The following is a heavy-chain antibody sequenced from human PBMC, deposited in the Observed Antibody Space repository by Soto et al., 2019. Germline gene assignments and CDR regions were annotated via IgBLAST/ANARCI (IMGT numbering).Heavy chain of an antibody. D-gene: IGHD2-21*02. Sequence: QAQLEQSGAEVKKPGATVKVSCKASENTFSSYYLHWVRQAPGQGLEWMGMIHPSGGGATYAQKFLGRVTMTRDTSTSTVFMELSSLRSEDTAIYYCSRGGHITVVTASFDFWGQGTLVTVSS. CDR2: IHPSGGGA. CDR3: SRGGHITVVTASFDF. V-gene: IGHV1-46*03. CDR1: ENTFSSYY. J-gene: IGHJ4*02.